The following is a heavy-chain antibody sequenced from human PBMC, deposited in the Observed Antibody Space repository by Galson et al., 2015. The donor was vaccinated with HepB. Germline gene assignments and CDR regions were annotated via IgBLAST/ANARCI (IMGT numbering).Heavy chain of an antibody. CDR3: ARDTTTVKYYDFWSGAYGMDV. J-gene: IGHJ6*02. V-gene: IGHV1-2*04. Sequence: SVKVSCKASGYTFTSYYMHWVRQAPGQGLEWMGWINPNSGGTNYAQKFQGWVTMTRDTSISTAYMELSRLRSDDTAVYYCARDTTTVKYYDFWSGAYGMDVWGQGTTVTVSS. CDR1: GYTFTSYY. D-gene: IGHD3-3*01. CDR2: INPNSGGT.